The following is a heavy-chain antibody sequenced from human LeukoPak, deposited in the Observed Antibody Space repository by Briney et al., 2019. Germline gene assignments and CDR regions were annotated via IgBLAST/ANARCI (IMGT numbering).Heavy chain of an antibody. D-gene: IGHD3-16*02. J-gene: IGHJ4*02. CDR3: EVRLGELSPPG. CDR1: GFTLSNYA. Sequence: PGGSLRLSCAASGFTLSNYAMSWVRQAPGKGLEWVSAISSSGGSTYYADSVKGRFTISRDTSKNTLYLQMNSLRAEDTALYYCEVRLGELSPPGWGQGTLVTVSS. V-gene: IGHV3-23*01. CDR2: ISSSGGST.